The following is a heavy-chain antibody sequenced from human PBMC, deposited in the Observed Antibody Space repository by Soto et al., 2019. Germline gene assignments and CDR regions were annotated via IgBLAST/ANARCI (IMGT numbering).Heavy chain of an antibody. Sequence: GGSLRLSCAASGFTFSSYGMHWVRQAPGKGLEWVAVISYDGSNKYYADSVKGRFTISRDNSKNTLYLQMNSMGAEDTAVYYCAKDVVASYYYYYGMDVWGQGTTVTVSS. V-gene: IGHV3-30*18. D-gene: IGHD2-21*01. CDR1: GFTFSSYG. CDR2: ISYDGSNK. CDR3: AKDVVASYYYYYGMDV. J-gene: IGHJ6*02.